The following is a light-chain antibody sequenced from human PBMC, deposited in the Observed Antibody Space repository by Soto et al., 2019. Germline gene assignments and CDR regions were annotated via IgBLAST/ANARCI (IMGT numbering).Light chain of an antibody. V-gene: IGLV2-14*03. CDR3: SSYTGSSTLYV. J-gene: IGLJ1*01. CDR1: SSDVGDYDY. CDR2: DVI. Sequence: QSALTQPASVAGSPGQSITISCTGTSSDVGDYDYVSWYRQQPGKAPKLLIYDVINRPSEISNRFSGSKSANTASLTISGLQAEDEADYYCSSYTGSSTLYVFGTGTKQTVL.